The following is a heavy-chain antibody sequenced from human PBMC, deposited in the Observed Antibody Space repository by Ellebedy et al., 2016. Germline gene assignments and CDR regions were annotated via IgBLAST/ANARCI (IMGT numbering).Heavy chain of an antibody. V-gene: IGHV3-33*01. J-gene: IGHJ4*02. D-gene: IGHD3-16*01. CDR1: GFTFSSYG. CDR3: ARLLGGVLDY. CDR2: IWYDGSNK. Sequence: GGSLRLSCAASGFTFSSYGMHWVRQAPGKGLEWVAVIWYDGSNKHYADSVKGRFTISRDNSNNTLFLQMNSLRAEDTAVYYCARLLGGVLDYWGQGTLVTVSS.